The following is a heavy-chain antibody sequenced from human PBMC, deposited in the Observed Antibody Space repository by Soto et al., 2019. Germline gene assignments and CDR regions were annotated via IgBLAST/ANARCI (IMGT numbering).Heavy chain of an antibody. CDR3: ARSSGFLLFDY. D-gene: IGHD6-19*01. Sequence: RASVKVSCKASGYTFTSYAMHWVRQAPGQRLEWMGWINAGNGNTKYSQKFQGRVTITRDTSASTAYMELSSLRSEDTAVYYCARSSGFLLFDYWGQGTLVTVSS. CDR2: INAGNGNT. CDR1: GYTFTSYA. V-gene: IGHV1-3*01. J-gene: IGHJ4*02.